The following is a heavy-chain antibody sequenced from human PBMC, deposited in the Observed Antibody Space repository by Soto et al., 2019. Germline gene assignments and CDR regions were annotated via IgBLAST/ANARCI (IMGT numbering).Heavy chain of an antibody. CDR1: GGSISSSSYY. V-gene: IGHV4-39*01. Sequence: SETLSLTCTVSGGSISSSSYYWGWIRQPPGKGLEWIGSIYYSGSTYYNPSLKSRVTISVDTSKNQFSLKLRSVTAADTAVYYCARHSGGYCSSTSCPRGWDFDYWGQGTLVTVSS. J-gene: IGHJ4*02. CDR2: IYYSGST. CDR3: ARHSGGYCSSTSCPRGWDFDY. D-gene: IGHD2-2*01.